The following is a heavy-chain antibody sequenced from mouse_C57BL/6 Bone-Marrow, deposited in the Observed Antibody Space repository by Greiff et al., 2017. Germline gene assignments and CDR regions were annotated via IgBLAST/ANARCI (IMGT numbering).Heavy chain of an antibody. V-gene: IGHV8-8*01. CDR1: GFSLSTFGMG. CDR3: ARIAEIPGYYAMDY. Sequence: QVTLKVCGPGILQPSQTLSLTCSFSGFSLSTFGMGVGWIRQPSGKGLEWLAHIWWDDVKYYNPALKSRLTISKDTSKNQVFLKIANVDTADTATYYCARIAEIPGYYAMDYWGQGTSVTVSS. J-gene: IGHJ4*01. CDR2: IWWDDVK.